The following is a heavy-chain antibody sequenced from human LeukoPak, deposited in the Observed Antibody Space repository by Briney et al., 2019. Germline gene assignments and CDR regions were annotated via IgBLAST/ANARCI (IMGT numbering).Heavy chain of an antibody. CDR2: IYNSGST. CDR1: GGSISSYY. D-gene: IGHD6-19*01. Sequence: SETLSLTCTVSGGSISSYYWSWIRQPPGKGLEWIGYIYNSGSTNYNLSLKSRVTISVDTSKNQFSLKLSSVTAADTAVYYCARGVAGIVAFDIWGPGTVVT. CDR3: ARGVAGIVAFDI. J-gene: IGHJ3*02. V-gene: IGHV4-59*01.